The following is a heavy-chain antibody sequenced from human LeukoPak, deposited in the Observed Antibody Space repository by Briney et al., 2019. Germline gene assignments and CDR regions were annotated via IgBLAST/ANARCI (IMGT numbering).Heavy chain of an antibody. V-gene: IGHV1-2*02. CDR3: ARGAGIAADDAFDI. Sequence: ASVKVSCKASGYTFTGYYMHWVRQAPGQGLEWMGWINPNSGGTNYAQKFQGRVTMTRDTSISTAYMELSRLGSDDTAVYYCARGAGIAADDAFDIWGQGTMVTVSS. CDR1: GYTFTGYY. CDR2: INPNSGGT. J-gene: IGHJ3*02. D-gene: IGHD6-13*01.